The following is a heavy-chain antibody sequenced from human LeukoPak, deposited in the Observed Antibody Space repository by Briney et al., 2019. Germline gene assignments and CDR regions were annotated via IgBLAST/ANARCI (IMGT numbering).Heavy chain of an antibody. J-gene: IGHJ4*02. CDR2: INHSGRT. Sequence: SETLSLTCTVYGGSFSGYYWSWIRQPPGKGLEWIGEINHSGRTNYNPSLKSRVTISIDTSKNQFSVNLTSVTAEDTAVYYCARGTSGEYWGQGTLVTVSS. V-gene: IGHV4-34*01. D-gene: IGHD1-26*01. CDR1: GGSFSGYY. CDR3: ARGTSGEY.